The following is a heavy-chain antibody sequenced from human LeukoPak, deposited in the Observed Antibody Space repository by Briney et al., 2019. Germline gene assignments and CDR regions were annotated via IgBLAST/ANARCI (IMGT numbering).Heavy chain of an antibody. V-gene: IGHV4-39*07. D-gene: IGHD3-10*01. CDR1: GGSISSSSYY. J-gene: IGHJ4*02. Sequence: SETLSLTCTVSGGSISSSSYYWGWIRQPPGKGLEWIGSIYYSGSTYYNPSLKSRVTISVDTSKNQFSLKLSSVTAADTAVYYCASKKWFGELSSHPNDYWGQGTLVTVSS. CDR2: IYYSGST. CDR3: ASKKWFGELSSHPNDY.